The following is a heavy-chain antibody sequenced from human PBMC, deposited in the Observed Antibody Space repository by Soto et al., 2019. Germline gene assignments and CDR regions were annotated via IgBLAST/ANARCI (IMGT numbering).Heavy chain of an antibody. CDR1: GGSISSGGYY. D-gene: IGHD6-13*01. J-gene: IGHJ5*02. Sequence: SETPSLTCTVSGGSISSGGYYWSWIRQHPGKGLEWIGYIYYSGSTYYNPSLKSRVTISVDTSKNQFSLKLSSVTAADTAVYYCARDKAAELNLVWFDPWGQGTLVTVSS. CDR3: ARDKAAELNLVWFDP. CDR2: IYYSGST. V-gene: IGHV4-31*03.